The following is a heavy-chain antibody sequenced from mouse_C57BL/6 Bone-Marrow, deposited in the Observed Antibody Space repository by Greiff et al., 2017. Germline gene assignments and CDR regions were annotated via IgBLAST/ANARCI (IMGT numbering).Heavy chain of an antibody. J-gene: IGHJ2*01. Sequence: EVQVVESGGDLVKPGGSLKLSCAASGFTFSSYGMSWVRQTPDKRLAWVANISSGGGYTSYPDSVKGRFTFSRDNATNTLYLQMSSLKSEDTAMYYCARHRYYYGCSYDYWGQGTTLTVSS. D-gene: IGHD1-1*01. CDR2: ISSGGGYT. V-gene: IGHV5-6*01. CDR3: ARHRYYYGCSYDY. CDR1: GFTFSSYG.